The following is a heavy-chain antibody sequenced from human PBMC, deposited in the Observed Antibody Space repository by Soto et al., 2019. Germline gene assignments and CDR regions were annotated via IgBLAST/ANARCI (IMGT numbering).Heavy chain of an antibody. CDR3: ATGHSGYDFPPYYYYYMDV. CDR1: GGTFSSYT. V-gene: IGHV1-69*02. J-gene: IGHJ6*03. Sequence: SVKVSCKASGGTFSSYTISWVRQAPGQGLEWMGRIIPILGIANYAQKFQGRVTITADNSTSTAYMELRSLSSDDTAVYYCATGHSGYDFPPYYYYYMDVWGKGTTVTVSS. D-gene: IGHD5-12*01. CDR2: IIPILGIA.